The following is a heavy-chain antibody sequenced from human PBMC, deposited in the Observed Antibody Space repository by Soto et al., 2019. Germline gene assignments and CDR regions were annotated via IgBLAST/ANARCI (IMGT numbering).Heavy chain of an antibody. CDR1: GGSISSYY. V-gene: IGHV4-59*08. D-gene: IGHD3-9*01. CDR2: IYYSGST. Sequence: PSETLSLTCTVSGGSISSYYWSWIRQPPGKGLEWIGYIYYSGSTNHNPSLKSRVTISVDTSKNQFSLKLSSVTAADTAVYYCARHGGRLRSFDWPPGWFDPWGQGTLVTVSS. J-gene: IGHJ5*02. CDR3: ARHGGRLRSFDWPPGWFDP.